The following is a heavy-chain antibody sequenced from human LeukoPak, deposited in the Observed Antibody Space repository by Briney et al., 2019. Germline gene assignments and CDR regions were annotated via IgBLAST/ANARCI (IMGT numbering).Heavy chain of an antibody. CDR2: IYYSGST. J-gene: IGHJ4*02. D-gene: IGHD2-21*02. Sequence: SETLSLTCTVSGGSISSYYWSWIRQPPGKGLEWIGYIYYSGSTNYNPSLKSRVTISVDTSKNQFSLKLSSVTAADTAVYYCARVRIAYCGGDCYSRLVDYWGQGTLVTVSS. CDR1: GGSISSYY. CDR3: ARVRIAYCGGDCYSRLVDY. V-gene: IGHV4-59*01.